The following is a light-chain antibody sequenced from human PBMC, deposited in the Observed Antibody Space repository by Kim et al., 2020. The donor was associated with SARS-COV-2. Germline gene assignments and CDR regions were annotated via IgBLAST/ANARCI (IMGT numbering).Light chain of an antibody. V-gene: IGKV1-8*01. CDR3: QQCYSYPQT. Sequence: AIRMTQSPSSFSASTGDRVTITCRASQGISSYLAWYQQKPGKAPKLLIYAASTLQSGVPSRFSGSGSGTDFTLTISCLQSEDFATYDCQQCYSYPQTFGQQTKLEI. CDR2: AAS. J-gene: IGKJ2*01. CDR1: QGISSY.